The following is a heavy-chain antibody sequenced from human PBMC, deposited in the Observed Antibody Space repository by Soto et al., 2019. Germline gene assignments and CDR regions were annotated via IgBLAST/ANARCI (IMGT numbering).Heavy chain of an antibody. CDR2: IYSGGST. V-gene: IGHV3-53*04. D-gene: IGHD2-2*01. CDR3: ALGGVYCSSTSCYFDY. J-gene: IGHJ4*02. Sequence: GALRLSCAASGFTVSSNYMSWVRQAPGKGLEWVSVIYSGGSTYYADSVKGQFTISRHNSKNTLYPQMNSLRAEDTAVYYCALGGVYCSSTSCYFDYWGQGTLVTVSS. CDR1: GFTVSSNY.